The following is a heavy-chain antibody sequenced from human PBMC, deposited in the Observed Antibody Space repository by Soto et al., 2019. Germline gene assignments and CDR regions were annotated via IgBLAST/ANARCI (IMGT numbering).Heavy chain of an antibody. D-gene: IGHD3-10*01. CDR3: ARDLVFGSGTPSF. CDR1: GYTFSSYG. Sequence: GGSLRLSCAASGYTFSSYGMHWVRQAPGKGLEWVAVIWYDGSNKYYADSVKGRFTISRDNSKNTLYLQMNSLRAEDTAVYYCARDLVFGSGTPSFWGQGTLVTVSS. J-gene: IGHJ4*02. CDR2: IWYDGSNK. V-gene: IGHV3-33*01.